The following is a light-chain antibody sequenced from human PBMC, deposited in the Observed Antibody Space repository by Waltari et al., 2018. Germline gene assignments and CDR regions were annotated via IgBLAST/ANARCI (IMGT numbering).Light chain of an antibody. J-gene: IGKJ5*01. Sequence: EIVLTQSPATVSLFPGERATLSCRASHYIGADLAWYQQKPGQAPRLRVYDSYNRAPGIPARFSGSGSGTDFTLTITSLDPEDSAVYYCQQRNDFPITFGQGTRVGI. CDR1: HYIGAD. CDR2: DSY. V-gene: IGKV3-11*01. CDR3: QQRNDFPIT.